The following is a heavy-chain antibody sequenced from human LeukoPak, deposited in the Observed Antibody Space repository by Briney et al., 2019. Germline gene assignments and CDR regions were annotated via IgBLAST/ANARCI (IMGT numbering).Heavy chain of an antibody. J-gene: IGHJ4*02. D-gene: IGHD5-12*01. Sequence: GESLRLSCTASGFTFSDYYMSWIRQAPGKGLEWVAYITSSGDDIYYADSVKGRFTISRDNAKNALFLRMSSLRVEDTATYYCASDIVATSGDFWGQGTLVSVSS. CDR3: ASDIVATSGDF. V-gene: IGHV3-11*01. CDR2: ITSSGDDI. CDR1: GFTFSDYY.